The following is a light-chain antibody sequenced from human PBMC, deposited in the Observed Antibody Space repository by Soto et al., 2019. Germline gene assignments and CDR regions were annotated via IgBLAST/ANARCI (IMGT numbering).Light chain of an antibody. J-gene: IGKJ1*01. CDR2: ATS. CDR3: QQYGSSWT. CDR1: QSISSSY. V-gene: IGKV3-20*01. Sequence: EIVLTQSPGTLSLSPGQRATLSCRASQSISSSYLAWYQQTSGQAPRLLIYATSSTATGIPDRFSGSGSGTDFTLTISRLEPEDFAVYYCQQYGSSWTFGQGTKVEIK.